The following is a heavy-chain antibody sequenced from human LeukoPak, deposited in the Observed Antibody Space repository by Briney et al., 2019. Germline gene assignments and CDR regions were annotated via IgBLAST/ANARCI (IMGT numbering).Heavy chain of an antibody. CDR2: INPNSGGT. Sequence: ASVKVSCKASGYTFTGYYMHWVRQAPGQGLEWMGWINPNSGGTNYAQKFQGRVTMTRDTSISTAYVELSRLRSDDTAVYYCARAGSVVVVPAAIGPLFDYWGQGTLVTVSS. J-gene: IGHJ4*02. CDR1: GYTFTGYY. V-gene: IGHV1-2*02. CDR3: ARAGSVVVVPAAIGPLFDY. D-gene: IGHD2-2*02.